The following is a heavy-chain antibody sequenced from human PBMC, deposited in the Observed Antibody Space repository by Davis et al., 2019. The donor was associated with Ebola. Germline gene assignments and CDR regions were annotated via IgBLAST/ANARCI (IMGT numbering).Heavy chain of an antibody. D-gene: IGHD4-17*01. CDR2: IKQDGSEK. J-gene: IGHJ5*02. Sequence: GESLNISCAASGFTFSSYWMSWVRQAPGKGLEWVANIKQDGSEKYYVDSVKGRFTISRDNAKNSLYLQMNSLRAEDTAVYYCARGSVRPEFDPWGQGTLVTVSS. CDR1: GFTFSSYW. V-gene: IGHV3-7*03. CDR3: ARGSVRPEFDP.